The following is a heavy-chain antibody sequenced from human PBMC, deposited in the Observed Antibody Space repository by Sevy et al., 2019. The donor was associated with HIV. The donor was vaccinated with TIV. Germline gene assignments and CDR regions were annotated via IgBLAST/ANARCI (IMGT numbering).Heavy chain of an antibody. Sequence: ASVKVSCKASGYTFTIYGISWVRQAPEQGLEWMGWISAYSGNTNDSQNLQGRVTMTTDTSTTTAYMELRSLRFDDTAVYYYARTSSYGSGNYFDYWGQGTLVTVSS. CDR3: ARTSSYGSGNYFDY. J-gene: IGHJ4*02. CDR2: ISAYSGNT. CDR1: GYTFTIYG. V-gene: IGHV1-18*01. D-gene: IGHD3-10*01.